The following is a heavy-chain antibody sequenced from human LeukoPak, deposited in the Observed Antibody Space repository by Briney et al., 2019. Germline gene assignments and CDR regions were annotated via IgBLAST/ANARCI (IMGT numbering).Heavy chain of an antibody. J-gene: IGHJ6*02. D-gene: IGHD4-17*01. Sequence: GRSLRLSCTASGFTLNTYGMHWVRQAPGKGLEWVAMVSYDGRREYVADSVKGRFTISRDISKNTLNLQMNSLRAEDTAVYYCAKERYPTAVSMNGLVVWGQGTTVTV. CDR2: VSYDGRRE. CDR1: GFTLNTYG. V-gene: IGHV3-30*18. CDR3: AKERYPTAVSMNGLVV.